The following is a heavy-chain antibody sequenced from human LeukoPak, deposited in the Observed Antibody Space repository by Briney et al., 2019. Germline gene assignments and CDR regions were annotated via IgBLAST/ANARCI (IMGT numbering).Heavy chain of an antibody. D-gene: IGHD4-23*01. V-gene: IGHV1-18*01. CDR3: ARGRFTTVVTGYYWYFDL. Sequence: GASVKVSCKASGYTFTSYGISWVRQAPGQGLEWMGWISAYNGNTNYAQKLQGRVTMTTDTSTSTAYMELRSLRSDDTAVYYCARGRFTTVVTGYYWYFDLWGRGTLVTVSS. CDR1: GYTFTSYG. CDR2: ISAYNGNT. J-gene: IGHJ2*01.